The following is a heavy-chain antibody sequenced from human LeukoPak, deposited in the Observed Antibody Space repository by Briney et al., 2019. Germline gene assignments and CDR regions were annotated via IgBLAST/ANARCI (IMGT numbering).Heavy chain of an antibody. CDR2: ISSGSSYR. Sequence: GGSLRLSWATSGFTFSSFSVNWLRQAPGEVLEWVSSISSGSSYRYYADSVKGRFTISRDNGKNSLYLQMNSLRDEDTAVYYCARGLAAGDYWGQGTLVTVSS. CDR1: GFTFSSFS. V-gene: IGHV3-21*01. CDR3: ARGLAAGDY. J-gene: IGHJ4*02. D-gene: IGHD6-13*01.